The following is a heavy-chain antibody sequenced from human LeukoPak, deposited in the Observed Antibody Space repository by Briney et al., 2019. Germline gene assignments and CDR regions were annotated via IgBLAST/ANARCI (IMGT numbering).Heavy chain of an antibody. D-gene: IGHD3-16*02. CDR2: IYYSGST. CDR1: GDSISSSSSY. CDR3: ARADYDYVWGSYRQYYFDY. J-gene: IGHJ4*02. Sequence: SETLSLTCTVPGDSISSSSSYWGWIRQPPGEGLEWIGSIYYSGSTYYNTSLKSRVTISVDTSKNQFSLKLSSVTAADTAVYYCARADYDYVWGSYRQYYFDYWGQGTLVTVSS. V-gene: IGHV4-39*07.